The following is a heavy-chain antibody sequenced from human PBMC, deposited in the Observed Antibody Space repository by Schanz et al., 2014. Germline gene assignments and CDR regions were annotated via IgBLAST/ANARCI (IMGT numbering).Heavy chain of an antibody. CDR3: AKDPSHGDYDYYFDY. D-gene: IGHD3-22*01. V-gene: IGHV3-23*01. CDR1: GFTFRDYY. J-gene: IGHJ4*02. Sequence: VQLLQFGGGVVQPGRSLRLSCAASGFTFRDYYMSWIRQAPGKGLEWVSSISHSGGSKYYADSVEGRFTISRDNSKNTLYLQMNSLRAEDTAVYYCAKDPSHGDYDYYFDYWGQGTLVTVSS. CDR2: ISHSGGSK.